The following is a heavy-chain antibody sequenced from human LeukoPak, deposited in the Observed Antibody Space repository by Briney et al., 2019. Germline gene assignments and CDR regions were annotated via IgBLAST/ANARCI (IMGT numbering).Heavy chain of an antibody. D-gene: IGHD2-21*02. CDR1: GFTISTYG. J-gene: IGHJ4*02. CDR2: ISSDGSNK. V-gene: IGHV3-30*18. Sequence: GGSLRLSCAASGFTISTYGMHWVRQAPGKGLEWVAVISSDGSNKFYADSVKGRFTISRGGSKNTLYLQMNSLRPDDTAVYFCAKPQVTANWYYFHYWGQGTLVTVSS. CDR3: AKPQVTANWYYFHY.